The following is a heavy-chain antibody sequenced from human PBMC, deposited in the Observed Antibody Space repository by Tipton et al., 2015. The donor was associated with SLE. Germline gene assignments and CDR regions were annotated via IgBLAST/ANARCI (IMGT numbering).Heavy chain of an antibody. Sequence: LRLSCTVSGGSISSHYWSWIRQPPGKGLEWIGYIYYSGSTNYNPSLKSRVTISVDTSKNQFSLKLSSVTAADTAVYYCARGADLLDPWGQGTLVTVSS. CDR1: GGSISSHY. J-gene: IGHJ5*02. CDR2: IYYSGST. CDR3: ARGADLLDP. V-gene: IGHV4-59*11. D-gene: IGHD2-21*02.